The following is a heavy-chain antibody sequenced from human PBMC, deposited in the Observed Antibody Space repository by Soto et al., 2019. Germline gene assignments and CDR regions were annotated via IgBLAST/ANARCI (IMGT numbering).Heavy chain of an antibody. CDR2: IYYSGST. V-gene: IGHV4-59*01. Sequence: SETLSLTCTVSGGSISRYYWSWIRQPPGKGLEWIGYIYYSGSTNYNPSLKSRVTISVDTSKNQFSLKLSSVTAADTAVYYCAREGRDSSPYSGYDLAPFDYWGQGTLVTVSS. CDR3: AREGRDSSPYSGYDLAPFDY. J-gene: IGHJ4*02. CDR1: GGSISRYY. D-gene: IGHD5-12*01.